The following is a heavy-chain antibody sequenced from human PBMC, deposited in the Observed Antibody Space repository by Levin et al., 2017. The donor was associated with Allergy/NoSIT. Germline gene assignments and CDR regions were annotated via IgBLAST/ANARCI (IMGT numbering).Heavy chain of an antibody. D-gene: IGHD3-22*01. CDR3: ARRMNYYDSSGYYSDAFDI. V-gene: IGHV5-51*01. CDR2: IYPGDSDT. Sequence: GGSLRLSCKGSGSSFTSYWIGWVRQMPGKGLEWMGIIYPGDSDTRYSPSFQGQVTISADKSISTAYLQWSSLKASDTAMYYCARRMNYYDSSGYYSDAFDIWGQGTMVTVSS. J-gene: IGHJ3*02. CDR1: GSSFTSYW.